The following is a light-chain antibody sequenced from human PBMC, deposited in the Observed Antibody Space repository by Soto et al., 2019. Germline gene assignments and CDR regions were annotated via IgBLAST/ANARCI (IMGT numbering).Light chain of an antibody. CDR2: DSS. Sequence: EVELTQSPATLSLSPGETATLSCRASQSVDKFLAWYQQRPGQPPRLLIFDSSNRATGIPARFSGSGSGTEFTLTISSLQSEDFAVYYCQQYNNWPPITFGQGTRLEIK. J-gene: IGKJ5*01. V-gene: IGKV3-15*01. CDR3: QQYNNWPPIT. CDR1: QSVDKF.